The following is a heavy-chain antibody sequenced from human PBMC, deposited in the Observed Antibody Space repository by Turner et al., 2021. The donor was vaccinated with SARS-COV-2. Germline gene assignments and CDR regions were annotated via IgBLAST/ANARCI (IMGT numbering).Heavy chain of an antibody. Sequence: QITLKESGPPLVKPTQTLTLTCTFSGFSPSISGLGVGWIRQPPGKSLEWLALIYWDDDNRYSPSLRSRLTITKDTTKNQVVLKVTNMEPADTATYYCARTLDSGWYQGQVYFDYWGQGTLVTVSS. V-gene: IGHV2-5*02. CDR2: IYWDDDN. D-gene: IGHD6-19*01. CDR1: GFSPSISGLG. CDR3: ARTLDSGWYQGQVYFDY. J-gene: IGHJ4*02.